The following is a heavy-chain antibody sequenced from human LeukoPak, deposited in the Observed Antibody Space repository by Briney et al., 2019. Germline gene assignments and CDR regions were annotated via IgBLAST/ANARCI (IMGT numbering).Heavy chain of an antibody. V-gene: IGHV4-59*08. Sequence: PSETLSLTCTVSGGSISGYYWSWIRQPPGKGLEWIGYIYYSGSTNYNPSLKSRVTIPVDTSKNQFSLKLSSVTAADTAIYYCARLSTGSSGYDFDFWGQGTLVTASS. CDR1: GGSISGYY. CDR3: ARLSTGSSGYDFDF. J-gene: IGHJ4*02. CDR2: IYYSGST. D-gene: IGHD3-22*01.